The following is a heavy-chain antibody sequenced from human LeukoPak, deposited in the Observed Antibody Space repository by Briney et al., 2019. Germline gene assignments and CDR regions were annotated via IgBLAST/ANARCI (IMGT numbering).Heavy chain of an antibody. Sequence: SQTLSLTCAISGDSVSRKSAAWNWIRQSPSRGLEWLGRTYYRSKWYDDYAVSVKSRITINPDTSKNQFSLHLNSVTPEDTAVYYCVRVQFERQMEHVDHWGQGTLVTVSS. CDR1: GDSVSRKSAA. V-gene: IGHV6-1*01. J-gene: IGHJ4*02. CDR3: VRVQFERQMEHVDH. CDR2: TYYRSKWYD. D-gene: IGHD1/OR15-1a*01.